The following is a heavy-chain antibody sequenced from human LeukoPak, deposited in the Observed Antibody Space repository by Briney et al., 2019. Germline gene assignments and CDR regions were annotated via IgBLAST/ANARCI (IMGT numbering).Heavy chain of an antibody. Sequence: PGGSLRLSCAASGFTVSSNYMSWVRQAPGKGLEWVSVIYSGGSTYYADSVKGRFTISRDNSKNTLYLQMNSLRAEDTAVYYCARDRCDSSGYRLLYWGQGTLVTVSS. CDR3: ARDRCDSSGYRLLY. CDR1: GFTVSSNY. D-gene: IGHD3-22*01. J-gene: IGHJ4*02. CDR2: IYSGGST. V-gene: IGHV3-53*01.